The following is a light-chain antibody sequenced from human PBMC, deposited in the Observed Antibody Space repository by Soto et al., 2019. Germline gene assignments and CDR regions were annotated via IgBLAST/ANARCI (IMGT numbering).Light chain of an antibody. J-gene: IGKJ3*01. V-gene: IGKV3-20*01. CDR2: AAS. CDR3: QQYGDSPRFT. Sequence: EIVLTQSPGTLSLSPGERATLSCRASQIVSSRYLAWYQQKPGQAPRLLIYAASFRTTGIPDRFSGSGSGTAFTLTINRLEPEDFAVYYCQQYGDSPRFTFGPGTKVDSK. CDR1: QIVSSRY.